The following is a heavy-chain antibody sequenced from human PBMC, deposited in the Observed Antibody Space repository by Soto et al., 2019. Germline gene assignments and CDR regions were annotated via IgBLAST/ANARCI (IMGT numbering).Heavy chain of an antibody. J-gene: IGHJ6*02. V-gene: IGHV1-69*13. CDR3: GFYYLYDRDYYGMDV. Sequence: ASVKVSCKASGGTFSSYAISWVRQAPGQGLEWMGGIIPIFGTANYAQKFQGRVTITADESTSTAYMELSSLRSEDTAVYYCGFYYLYDRDYYGMDVWGQGTTVTGFS. D-gene: IGHD3-10*01. CDR1: GGTFSSYA. CDR2: IIPIFGTA.